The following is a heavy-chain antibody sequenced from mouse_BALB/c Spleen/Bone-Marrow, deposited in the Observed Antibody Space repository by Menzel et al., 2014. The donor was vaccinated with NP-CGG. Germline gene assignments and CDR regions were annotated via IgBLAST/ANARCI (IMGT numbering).Heavy chain of an antibody. CDR1: GYTFXSSW. CDR3: ARHYRYAYYFDY. CDR2: IHPNSGNT. J-gene: IGHJ2*01. Sequence: QVQLQQSGSVLVRPGASVKLSCKASGYTFXSSWMHWAKQRPGQGLEWIGEIHPNSGNTNYNEKLKGKATLTVDTSSSTAYVDLRSLTSEDSAVYYCARHYRYAYYFDYWGQGTTLTVSS. V-gene: IGHV1S130*01. D-gene: IGHD2-14*01.